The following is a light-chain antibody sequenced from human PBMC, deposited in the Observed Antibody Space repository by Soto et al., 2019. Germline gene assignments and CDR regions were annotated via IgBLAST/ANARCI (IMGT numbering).Light chain of an antibody. CDR3: SSYAASSIYV. CDR1: SSDVGGYDF. CDR2: QVS. J-gene: IGLJ1*01. V-gene: IGLV2-14*01. Sequence: QSALIQPASVSGSPGQSITMSCTGTSSDVGGYDFVSWYQQHPGEAPRLIIYQVSNRPSGVSNRFSGSKSGNTASLTISGLQAEDEADYYCSSYAASSIYVFGTGTKVTVL.